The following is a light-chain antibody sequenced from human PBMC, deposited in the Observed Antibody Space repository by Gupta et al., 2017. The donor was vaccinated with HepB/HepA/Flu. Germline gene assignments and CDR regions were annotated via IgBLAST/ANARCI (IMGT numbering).Light chain of an antibody. Sequence: DITMTQSPSLLSASVGDRVTISCRASQSISSYLNWYQQKPGKAPTLLSYAASSLQSGVPSRFSGSGSGTDFTLTISSLQPEDFATYYCQQSYSTPRTFGPGTKVDIK. CDR3: QQSYSTPRT. CDR2: AAS. CDR1: QSISSY. J-gene: IGKJ3*01. V-gene: IGKV1-39*01.